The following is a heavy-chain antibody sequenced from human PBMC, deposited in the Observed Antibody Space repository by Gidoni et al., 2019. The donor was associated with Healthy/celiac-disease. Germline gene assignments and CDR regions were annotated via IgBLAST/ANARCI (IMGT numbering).Heavy chain of an antibody. V-gene: IGHV3-21*01. CDR2: ISSSSSYI. D-gene: IGHD2-2*01. CDR1: GFTFSSYS. Sequence: EVQLVESGGGLVKPGGSLRLSCAASGFTFSSYSMNWVRQAPGKGLEWVSSISSSSSYIYYADSVKGRFTISRENAKNSLYLQMNSLRAEDTAVYYCARDGDCSSTSCHFDYWGQGTLVTVSS. CDR3: ARDGDCSSTSCHFDY. J-gene: IGHJ4*02.